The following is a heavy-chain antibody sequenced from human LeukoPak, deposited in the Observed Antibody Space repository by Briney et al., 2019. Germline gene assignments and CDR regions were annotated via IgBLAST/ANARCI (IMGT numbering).Heavy chain of an antibody. CDR2: IIPIFGIA. D-gene: IGHD6-6*01. CDR1: GGTFSRYA. CDR3: ASQYSSSGDYYYYGMDV. J-gene: IGHJ6*02. V-gene: IGHV1-69*04. Sequence: EASVKVSCKASGGTFSRYAISWVRQTPGQGLEWMGRIIPIFGIANYAQKFQGRVTIIADKSTSTAYMELSSLRSEDTAVYYCASQYSSSGDYYYYGMDVWAQGTTVTVSS.